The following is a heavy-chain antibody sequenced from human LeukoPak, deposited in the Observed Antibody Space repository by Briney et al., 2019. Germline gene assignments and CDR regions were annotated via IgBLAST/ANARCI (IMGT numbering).Heavy chain of an antibody. Sequence: PSETLSLTCAVYGGSFSGYYWSWIRQPPGKGLEWIGEINHSGSTIYNPSLKSRVTISVDTSKNQFSLKLSSVTAADTAVYYCARDYYYDSSGYYRPRWNWFDPWGQGTLVTVSS. D-gene: IGHD3-22*01. CDR1: GGSFSGYY. CDR2: INHSGST. J-gene: IGHJ5*02. CDR3: ARDYYYDSSGYYRPRWNWFDP. V-gene: IGHV4-34*01.